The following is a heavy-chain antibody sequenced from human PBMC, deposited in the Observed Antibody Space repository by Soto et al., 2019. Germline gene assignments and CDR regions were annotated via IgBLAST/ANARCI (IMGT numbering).Heavy chain of an antibody. V-gene: IGHV4-61*01. CDR1: GGSVSSGTYY. J-gene: IGHJ5*02. CDR3: ARVKCITTTCLNWFDP. Sequence: QVQLQESGPGLVKPSETLSLTCTVSGGSVSSGTYYWNWIRQPPGKGLEWIGYIYYTGSTNYNPSLKSRVTITVDTSKHQFSLKLNSVTAADTAVYFCARVKCITTTCLNWFDPWGQGALVTVSP. CDR2: IYYTGST. D-gene: IGHD2-2*01.